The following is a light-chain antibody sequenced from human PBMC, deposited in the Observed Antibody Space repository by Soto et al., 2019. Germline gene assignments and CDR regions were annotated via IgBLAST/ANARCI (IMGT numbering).Light chain of an antibody. J-gene: IGKJ2*01. V-gene: IGKV3-20*01. Sequence: EIVLTQSPGTLSLSPGERATLSCRASQSVSSSYLAWYQQKPGQAPRLLIYGASSRAAGIPARFSGSGSGTDFTLTISRLEPEDCAVYYCQQYGSSPVTFGQGTKVVIK. CDR2: GAS. CDR1: QSVSSSY. CDR3: QQYGSSPVT.